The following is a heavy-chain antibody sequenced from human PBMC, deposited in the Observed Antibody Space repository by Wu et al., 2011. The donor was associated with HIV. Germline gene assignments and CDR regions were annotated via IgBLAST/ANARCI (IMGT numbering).Heavy chain of an antibody. D-gene: IGHD2-8*01. CDR2: FDPEDGET. V-gene: IGHV1-24*01. Sequence: QVQLVQSGAEVKKPGASVKVSCKVSGYTLTELSMHWVRQASGKGLEWMGGFDPEDGETIYAQKFQGRVTMTEDTSTDAAYMELSSLRSEDTAVYYCASVVSKMGWAYYYYYMDVWGKGPRSPSP. J-gene: IGHJ6*03. CDR1: GYTLTELS. CDR3: ASVVSKMGWAYYYYYMDV.